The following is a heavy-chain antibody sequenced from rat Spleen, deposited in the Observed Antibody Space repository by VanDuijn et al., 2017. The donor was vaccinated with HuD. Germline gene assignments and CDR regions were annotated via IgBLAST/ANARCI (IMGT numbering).Heavy chain of an antibody. D-gene: IGHD4-3*01. CDR1: GFTFSDYY. CDR3: IREAFGVDY. V-gene: IGHV5-7*01. J-gene: IGHJ2*01. CDR2: ISSDGSGT. Sequence: EVQLVESDGGLVQPGRSLKLSCAASGFTFSDYYMAWVRQAPTKGLEWVATISSDGSGTYYRDSVKGRFTISRDNAKSTLYLQMDSLRSEDTATYYCIREAFGVDYWGQGVMVTVSS.